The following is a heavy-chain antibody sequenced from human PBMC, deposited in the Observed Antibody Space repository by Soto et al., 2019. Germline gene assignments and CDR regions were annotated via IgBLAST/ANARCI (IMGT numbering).Heavy chain of an antibody. V-gene: IGHV1-18*01. CDR2: ISAYNGNT. CDR1: GYTFSSYF. Sequence: QVQLVQSGAEVKKPGASVKVSCKASGYTFSSYFISWVRQAPGQGLEWMGWISAYNGNTNYAQNLQGRVTMTTDTSTSTAYIELRSLKSDDTAVYYCASDLPPVDYWGQGTLVTVSS. J-gene: IGHJ4*02. CDR3: ASDLPPVDY.